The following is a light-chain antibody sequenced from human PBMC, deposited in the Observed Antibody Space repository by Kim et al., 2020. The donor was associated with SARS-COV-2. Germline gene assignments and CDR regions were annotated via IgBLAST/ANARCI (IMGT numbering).Light chain of an antibody. CDR2: SNN. Sequence: GQRVTISCSGSSSNIGSKTVNWYQQVPGSAPKLLIYSNNKRPSGVPDRFSGSKSGTSASLAISGLQSEDESDYYCATWDVSLNVWVFGGGTKVTVL. CDR1: SSNIGSKT. J-gene: IGLJ3*02. CDR3: ATWDVSLNVWV. V-gene: IGLV1-44*01.